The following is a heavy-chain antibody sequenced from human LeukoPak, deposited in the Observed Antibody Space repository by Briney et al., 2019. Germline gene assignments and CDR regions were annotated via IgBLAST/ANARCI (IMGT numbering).Heavy chain of an antibody. Sequence: ASVKVSCKASGYTFTDYYIHWVRQAPGQGLEWMGWTNPKSGGSIYAQKFQGRVAMTRDTSISIAYTELRRLRSDDTAVYYCLRGRLNYASGGVDYWGQGTLVTVSS. CDR1: GYTFTDYY. CDR2: TNPKSGGS. V-gene: IGHV1-2*02. J-gene: IGHJ4*02. D-gene: IGHD3-16*01. CDR3: LRGRLNYASGGVDY.